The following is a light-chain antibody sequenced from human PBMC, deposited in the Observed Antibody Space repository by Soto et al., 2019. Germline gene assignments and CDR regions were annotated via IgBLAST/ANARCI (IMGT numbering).Light chain of an antibody. CDR2: GAS. CDR3: QQYGSSPVT. V-gene: IGKV3-20*01. CDR1: QSVSSSY. J-gene: IGKJ2*01. Sequence: EIVLTQSPGTLSLSPGERATLSCRASQSVSSSYLAWYQQKPGQAPRLLIYGASSRATGIPDRFSGSGSGKDFTLTISRLEPEDFAVYYCQQYGSSPVTFGQVTKLEIK.